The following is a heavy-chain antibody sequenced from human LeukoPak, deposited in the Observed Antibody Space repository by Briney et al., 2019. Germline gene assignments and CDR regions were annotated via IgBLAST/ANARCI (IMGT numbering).Heavy chain of an antibody. CDR1: GFTFSSYA. V-gene: IGHV3-30-3*01. D-gene: IGHD6-13*01. CDR2: ISYDGSNK. CDR3: ARDKKWAAAGTILLKY. Sequence: SGGSLRLSCAASGFTFSSYAMHWVRQAPGKGLEWVAVISYDGSNKYYADSVKGRFTISRDNSKNTLYLQMNSLRAEDTAVYYCARDKKWAAAGTILLKYWGQGTLVTVSS. J-gene: IGHJ4*02.